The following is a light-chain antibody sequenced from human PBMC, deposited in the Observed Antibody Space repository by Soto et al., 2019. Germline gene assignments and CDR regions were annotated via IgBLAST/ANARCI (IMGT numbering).Light chain of an antibody. CDR2: AAS. Sequence: IQLTQSPSSLSASVGDRVTITCLARQGCSSYLSLSQQKPGKAPKLLIYAASTLQSGVASRFSGSGSGTDFTHTISSLQPEDFATYYCQQLNSYPALTFGGGTKVEIK. CDR1: QGCSSY. J-gene: IGKJ4*01. V-gene: IGKV1-9*01. CDR3: QQLNSYPALT.